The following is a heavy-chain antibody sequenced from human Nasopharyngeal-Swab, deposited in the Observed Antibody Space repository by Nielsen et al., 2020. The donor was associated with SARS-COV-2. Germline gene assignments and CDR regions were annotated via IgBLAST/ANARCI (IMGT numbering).Heavy chain of an antibody. D-gene: IGHD3-3*01. J-gene: IGHJ4*02. CDR1: GFTFSSYS. CDR2: ISSSSSSI. V-gene: IGHV3-48*01. CDR3: VRQQVPYYDFWSGSNPGFDS. Sequence: GESLKISCAASGFTFSSYSMNWVRQAPGKGLEWVSYISSSSSSIYYADSVKGRFTISRDNAKNSLYLQMNTLRAEDTAVYYCVRQQVPYYDFWSGSNPGFDSWGQGTLVTVSS.